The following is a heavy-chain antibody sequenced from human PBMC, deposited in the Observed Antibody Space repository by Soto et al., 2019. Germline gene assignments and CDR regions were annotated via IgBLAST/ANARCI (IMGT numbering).Heavy chain of an antibody. Sequence: ASVNVSCKASGYTFTSYYMHWVLQAPGQGLEWMGIINPSGGSTSYAQKFQGRVTMTRDTSTSTVYMELSSLRSEDTAVYYCARIFFSSCYTHPNAFSIRAQATSVLVSS. V-gene: IGHV1-46*01. CDR1: GYTFTSYY. CDR2: INPSGGST. CDR3: ARIFFSSCYTHPNAFSI. J-gene: IGHJ3*02. D-gene: IGHD3-22*01.